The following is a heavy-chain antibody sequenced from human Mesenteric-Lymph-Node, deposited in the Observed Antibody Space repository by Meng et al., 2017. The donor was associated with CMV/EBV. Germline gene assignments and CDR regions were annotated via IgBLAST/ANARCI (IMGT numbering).Heavy chain of an antibody. J-gene: IGHJ4*02. D-gene: IGHD3-22*01. CDR2: INPGGGST. V-gene: IGHV1-46*01. CDR1: GYTFTNYY. Sequence: SGYTFTNYYMHWVRQAPEEGLEWMGIINPGGGSTTYARKFQGRVTMIRDTSTSTVYMELASLRSEDTAVYYCARPYNYDSSGYGDFRDWGQGTLVTVSS. CDR3: ARPYNYDSSGYGDFRD.